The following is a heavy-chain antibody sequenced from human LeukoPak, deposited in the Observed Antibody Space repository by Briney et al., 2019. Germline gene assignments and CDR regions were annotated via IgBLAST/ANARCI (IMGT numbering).Heavy chain of an antibody. D-gene: IGHD3-22*01. CDR3: ARQSISGSSLSYFNY. CDR2: IYDSGST. Sequence: SETLSLTCTVSGGSISSYYWSWIRQPPGMGLEGIGNIYDSGSTNYNPSLKSRVTISVDTSKNQCSLKLSSVTAADTAVYYCARQSISGSSLSYFNYWGQGTLVNVSS. CDR1: GGSISSYY. V-gene: IGHV4-59*01. J-gene: IGHJ4*02.